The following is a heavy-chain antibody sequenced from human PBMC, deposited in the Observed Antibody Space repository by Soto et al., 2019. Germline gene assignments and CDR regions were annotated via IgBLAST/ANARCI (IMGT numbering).Heavy chain of an antibody. CDR3: AKGGRQWLVTSDFNY. D-gene: IGHD6-19*01. V-gene: IGHV3-30*02. Sequence: GGSLRLSCAASGFTFSSYGMHWVRQAPGKGLEWVAVIWYDGSNYYYADSVKGRFTISRDISKNTVSLEMTSLRAEDTAVYYCAKGGRQWLVTSDFNYWGQGALVTVSS. J-gene: IGHJ4*02. CDR1: GFTFSSYG. CDR2: IWYDGSNY.